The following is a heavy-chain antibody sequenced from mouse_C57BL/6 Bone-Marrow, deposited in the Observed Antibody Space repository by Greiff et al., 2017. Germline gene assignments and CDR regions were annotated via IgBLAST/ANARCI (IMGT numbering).Heavy chain of an antibody. CDR3: GESKDGYFFAY. D-gene: IGHD2-3*01. V-gene: IGHV1-64*01. Sequence: QVQLQQSGAELVKPGASVKLSCKASGYTFTSYWMHWVKQRPGQGLEWIGMIHPNSGSTNYNEKFKSKATLTVDKSSSTAYMQLSSLTSEDSAVYCSGESKDGYFFAYWGQGTLVTVSA. CDR2: IHPNSGST. J-gene: IGHJ3*01. CDR1: GYTFTSYW.